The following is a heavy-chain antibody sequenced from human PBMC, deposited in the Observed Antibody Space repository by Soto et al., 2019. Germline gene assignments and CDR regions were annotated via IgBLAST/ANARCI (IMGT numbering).Heavy chain of an antibody. CDR2: IYYTGHT. Sequence: QVQLQESGPGLVKPSQTLSLTCSVSGGYISSGGNYWSWIRQHPGKGLEWIGFIYYTGHTKYNAALKSRVNISGDMSQNQFSLTLTSVTAADTAVYYCAREDINESFFDSWGPGILVTGSS. CDR1: GGYISSGGNY. CDR3: AREDINESFFDS. V-gene: IGHV4-31*03. J-gene: IGHJ4*02. D-gene: IGHD2-8*01.